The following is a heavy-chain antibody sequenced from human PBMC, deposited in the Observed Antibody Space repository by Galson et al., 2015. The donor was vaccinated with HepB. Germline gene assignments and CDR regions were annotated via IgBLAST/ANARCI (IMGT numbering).Heavy chain of an antibody. J-gene: IGHJ6*02. V-gene: IGHV3-33*01. CDR2: IWYDGSNK. CDR3: AREDASGYYYGMDV. CDR1: GFTFSSYG. Sequence: SLRLSCAASGFTFSSYGMHWVRQAPGKGLEWVAVIWYDGSNKYYADSVKGRITISRDNSKNTLYLQMNSLRAEDTAVYYCAREDASGYYYGMDVWGQGTTVTVSS.